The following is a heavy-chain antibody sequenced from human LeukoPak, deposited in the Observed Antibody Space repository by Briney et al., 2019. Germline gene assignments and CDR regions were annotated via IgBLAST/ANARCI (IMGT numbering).Heavy chain of an antibody. Sequence: GSSVKVSCKASGGTFSSYAISWVRQAPGQGLEWIGGIIPIFGTANYAQKFQGRVTITTDESTSTAYMELSSLRSEDTAVYYCARDFAYKQRLHDNWFDPWGQGTLVTVSS. J-gene: IGHJ5*02. CDR1: GGTFSSYA. CDR3: ARDFAYKQRLHDNWFDP. D-gene: IGHD4-11*01. CDR2: IIPIFGTA. V-gene: IGHV1-69*05.